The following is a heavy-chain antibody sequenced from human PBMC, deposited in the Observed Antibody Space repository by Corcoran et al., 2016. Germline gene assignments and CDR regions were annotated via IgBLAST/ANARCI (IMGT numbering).Heavy chain of an antibody. CDR2: IIPIFGTA. D-gene: IGHD3-16*02. Sequence: QMQLVQSGAEVKKPGSSVKVSCKASGGTFSSYAISWVRQAPGQGLEWMGGIIPIFGTANYAQKFQGRVTITADESTGTAYMGLSSLRSEDTAVYYCASRMVVIPHNYYYGMDVWGQGTTVTVSS. V-gene: IGHV1-69*01. CDR3: ASRMVVIPHNYYYGMDV. CDR1: GGTFSSYA. J-gene: IGHJ6*02.